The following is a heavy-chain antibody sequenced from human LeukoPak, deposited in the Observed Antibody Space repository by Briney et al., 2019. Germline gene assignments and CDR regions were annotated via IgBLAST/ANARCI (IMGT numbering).Heavy chain of an antibody. CDR1: GGSFSGYY. V-gene: IGHV4-34*01. D-gene: IGHD4-11*01. J-gene: IGHJ4*02. CDR2: INHSGST. CDR3: ARASLTTPYYFDY. Sequence: KPSETLSLTCAVYGGSFSGYYWSWIRQPPGKGLEWIGEINHSGSTNYNPSLKSRVTISVDTSKNQFSLKLSSVTAADTAVYYCARASLTTPYYFDYWGQGTLVTVSS.